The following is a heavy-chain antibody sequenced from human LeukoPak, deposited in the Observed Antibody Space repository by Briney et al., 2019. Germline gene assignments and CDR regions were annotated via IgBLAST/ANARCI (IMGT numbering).Heavy chain of an antibody. D-gene: IGHD2-2*01. CDR2: FSGSGNTI. CDR1: VFTYRQNS. V-gene: IGHV3-48*04. CDR3: ARGTPVPAATPYYFDY. J-gene: IGHJ4*02. Sequence: GGPQRLFCAASVFTYRQNSVMWVPRSRGEGREGVLYFSGSGNTIYYADSVKGRFTISRDNAKNSLFLQMNSLRAEDTAVYFCARGTPVPAATPYYFDYWGQGTLVTVSS.